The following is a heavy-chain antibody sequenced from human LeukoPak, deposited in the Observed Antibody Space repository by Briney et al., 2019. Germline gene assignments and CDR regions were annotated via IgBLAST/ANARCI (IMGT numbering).Heavy chain of an antibody. CDR3: AGGGLTVFGY. D-gene: IGHD4-11*01. CDR1: GFTFSSYE. CDR2: ISRSGSTI. J-gene: IGHJ4*02. Sequence: PGGSLRLSCAASGFTFSSYEVSWVRQAPGEGLEWVSYISRSGSTIYYADSVKGRFTISRDNAKNSLYLQMNSLRAEDTAVYYCAGGGLTVFGYWGQGTLVTVSS. V-gene: IGHV3-48*03.